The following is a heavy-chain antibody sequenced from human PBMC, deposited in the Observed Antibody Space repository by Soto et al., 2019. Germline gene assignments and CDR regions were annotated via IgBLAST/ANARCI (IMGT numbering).Heavy chain of an antibody. V-gene: IGHV3-30-3*01. CDR3: ARDPKTSGGQHWAFNYFDS. J-gene: IGHJ4*02. Sequence: QVRLVESGGGVVQPGRSLRLSCAASGFSFSISPMHWVRQAPGKGPEWVALISYDGTNKFYADSVKGRFTISRDNSKSTLYLQVDSLRPEDAAVYYCARDPKTSGGQHWAFNYFDSWGQGTMVTVSS. CDR2: ISYDGTNK. CDR1: GFSFSISP. D-gene: IGHD7-27*01.